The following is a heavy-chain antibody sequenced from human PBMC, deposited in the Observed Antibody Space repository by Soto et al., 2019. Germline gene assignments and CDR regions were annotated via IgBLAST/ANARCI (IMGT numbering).Heavy chain of an antibody. Sequence: EVQLVESGGGLVKPGGSLRVSCAASGFTFSTYNMNWVRQAPGKGLEWVSSISSTSSFIYYADSVKGRFTISRDNAKNSLSLHMQRLTAEDTAVYSCARALRYCSGGICYPPPYYFDYWGQGTLVTVSS. V-gene: IGHV3-21*01. J-gene: IGHJ4*02. CDR3: ARALRYCSGGICYPPPYYFDY. CDR1: GFTFSTYN. D-gene: IGHD2-15*01. CDR2: ISSTSSFI.